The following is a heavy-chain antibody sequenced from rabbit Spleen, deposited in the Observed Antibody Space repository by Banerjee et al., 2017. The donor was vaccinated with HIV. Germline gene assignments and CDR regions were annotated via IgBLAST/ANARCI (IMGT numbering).Heavy chain of an antibody. CDR1: GFSFSTSYY. D-gene: IGHD4-2*01. CDR2: IDTGSRLIT. V-gene: IGHV1S40*01. Sequence: QSLEESGGGLVKPGASLTLTCTASGFSFSTSYYMCWVRQAPGKGLEWIACIDTGSRLITYYANWAKGRFTISKTSSTTVDLKMTSLTAADTATYFCARYVDAGDYLNLWGPGTLVTVS. J-gene: IGHJ4*01. CDR3: ARYVDAGDYLNL.